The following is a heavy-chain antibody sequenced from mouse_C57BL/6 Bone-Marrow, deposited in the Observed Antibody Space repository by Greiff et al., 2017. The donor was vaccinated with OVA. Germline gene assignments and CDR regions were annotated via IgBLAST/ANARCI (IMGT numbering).Heavy chain of an antibody. CDR2: IWSDGST. J-gene: IGHJ3*01. CDR3: ARHFGYDYEVAWFAY. D-gene: IGHD2-4*01. V-gene: IGHV2-6-1*01. Sequence: QVQLKESGPGLVAPSQSLSITCTVSGFSLTSYGVHWVRQPPGKGLEWLVVIWSDGSTTYNSALKSRLSISKDNSKSQVFLKMNSLQTDDTAMYYCARHFGYDYEVAWFAYWGQGTLVTVSA. CDR1: GFSLTSYG.